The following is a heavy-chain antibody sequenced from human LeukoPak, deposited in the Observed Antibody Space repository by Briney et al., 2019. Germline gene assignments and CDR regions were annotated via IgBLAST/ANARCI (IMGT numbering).Heavy chain of an antibody. CDR3: ARQLGVATNNYYYYYMDV. Sequence: ASVKVSCKASGYTFTGYCMHWVRQAPGQGLEWMGWINPNSGGTNYAQKFQGRVTMTRDTSISTAYMELSRLRSDDTAVYYCARQLGVATNNYYYYYMDVWGKGTTVTVSS. V-gene: IGHV1-2*02. CDR2: INPNSGGT. CDR1: GYTFTGYC. J-gene: IGHJ6*03. D-gene: IGHD5-12*01.